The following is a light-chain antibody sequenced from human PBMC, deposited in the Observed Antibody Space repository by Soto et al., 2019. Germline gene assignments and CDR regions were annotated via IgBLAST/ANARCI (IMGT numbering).Light chain of an antibody. Sequence: DIQMTQSPSSLSASVGDRVTITCRASQSISTYLNWYQQKPGKAPKLLIYAASSLQSGVPSRFSGSGSGTDFTLTISSLQLEDFATYYCQQSHGIPYTFGQGTKTEIK. CDR3: QQSHGIPYT. CDR1: QSISTY. V-gene: IGKV1-39*01. J-gene: IGKJ2*01. CDR2: AAS.